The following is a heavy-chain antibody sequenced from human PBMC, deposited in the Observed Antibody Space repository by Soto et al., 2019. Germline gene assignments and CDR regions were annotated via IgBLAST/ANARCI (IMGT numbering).Heavy chain of an antibody. CDR3: ARDMGARALDL. Sequence: GGSLRLSCAASGFTFSTYSMHWVRQAPGKGLEWVSSISGGSDYIYYSDSMKGRFTISRDNAKDSLFLQMDSLRAEDTAMYYCARDMGARALDLWGQGTMVTVSS. CDR1: GFTFSTYS. CDR2: ISGGSDYI. V-gene: IGHV3-21*01. D-gene: IGHD1-26*01. J-gene: IGHJ3*01.